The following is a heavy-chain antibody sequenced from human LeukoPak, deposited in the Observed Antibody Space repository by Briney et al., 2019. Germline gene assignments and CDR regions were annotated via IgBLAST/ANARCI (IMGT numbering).Heavy chain of an antibody. D-gene: IGHD2-2*01. CDR2: IYHSGTT. J-gene: IGHJ4*02. CDR1: GFTFSSYS. V-gene: IGHV4-38-2*02. CDR3: AREKVGRGYLDY. Sequence: KSGGSLRLSCAASGFTFSSYSMNWVRQAPGKGLEWIGTIYHSGTTFYNPSLQSRVTVSLDTSKNQFSLKLSSVTAADTAVYYCAREKVGRGYLDYWGQGTLVTVSS.